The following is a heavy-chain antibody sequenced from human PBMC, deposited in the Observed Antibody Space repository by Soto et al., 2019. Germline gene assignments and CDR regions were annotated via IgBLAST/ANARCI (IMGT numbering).Heavy chain of an antibody. Sequence: PSETLSLTCTVSGGSISSSSYYWGWIRQPPGKGLEWIGNIYYSGSTNYNPSLKSRVTISVDTSKNRFSLRLRSVSAADTAVYYCAGAQSSEFHDWFDPWGQGTLVTVS. CDR1: GGSISSSSYY. V-gene: IGHV4-39*07. CDR2: IYYSGST. D-gene: IGHD3-10*01. CDR3: AGAQSSEFHDWFDP. J-gene: IGHJ5*02.